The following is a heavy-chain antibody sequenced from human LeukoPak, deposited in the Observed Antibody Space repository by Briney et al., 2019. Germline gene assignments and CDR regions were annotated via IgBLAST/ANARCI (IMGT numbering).Heavy chain of an antibody. J-gene: IGHJ4*02. CDR2: IYYSGST. CDR1: GGSISSGGYY. CDR3: ARVTIFGVVDEMYYFDY. Sequence: SQTLSLTCTVSGGSISSGGYYWSWIRQHPGKGLEWIGYIYYSGSTYYNPSLKSRVTISVDTSKNQFSLKLSSVTAADTAVYYCARVTIFGVVDEMYYFDYWGQGTLVIVSS. D-gene: IGHD3-3*01. V-gene: IGHV4-31*03.